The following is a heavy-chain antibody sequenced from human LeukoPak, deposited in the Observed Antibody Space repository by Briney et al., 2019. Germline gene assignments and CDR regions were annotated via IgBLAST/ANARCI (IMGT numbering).Heavy chain of an antibody. V-gene: IGHV3-21*04. CDR1: GFTFSSYN. CDR2: ITSGSSYI. D-gene: IGHD3-22*01. Sequence: GGSLRLSCAASGFTFSSYNMNWVRQAPGKGLEWVSSITSGSSYIYYADSVKGRFTISRDNAKNSLYLQMNSLRAEDTAVYYCARGKYYYDSSGYYRFYYYYYYMDVWGKGTTVTISS. CDR3: ARGKYYYDSSGYYRFYYYYYYMDV. J-gene: IGHJ6*03.